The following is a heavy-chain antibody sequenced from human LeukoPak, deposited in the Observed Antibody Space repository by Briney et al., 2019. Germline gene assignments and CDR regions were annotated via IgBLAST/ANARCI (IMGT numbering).Heavy chain of an antibody. J-gene: IGHJ6*03. CDR2: IYYSGYT. Sequence: PGGSLRLSCAASGFTFSSYGMSWVRQAPGMGLEWIGYIYYSGYTNYNPSLKSRVTISVDTSKNQFSLKLSSVTAADTAVYYCARTTMVRGTYYMDVWGKGTTVTISS. D-gene: IGHD3-10*01. CDR3: ARTTMVRGTYYMDV. CDR1: GFTFSSYG. V-gene: IGHV4-59*01.